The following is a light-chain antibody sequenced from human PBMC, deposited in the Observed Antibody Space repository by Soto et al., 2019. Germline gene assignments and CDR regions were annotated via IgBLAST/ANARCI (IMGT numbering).Light chain of an antibody. CDR1: QTVSIY. CDR3: QQHGTT. CDR2: GAS. Sequence: EIVLTQSPATLSLSPGERATLSCRASQTVSIYLAWYQQKPGQAPRLLIYGASSRATGIPDRFSGSGSGTDFTLTISRLEPEDSAVYYCQQHGTTFGQGTKVDIK. V-gene: IGKV3-20*01. J-gene: IGKJ1*01.